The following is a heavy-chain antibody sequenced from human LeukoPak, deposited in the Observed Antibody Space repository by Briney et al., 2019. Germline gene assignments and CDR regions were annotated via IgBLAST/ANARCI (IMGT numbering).Heavy chain of an antibody. J-gene: IGHJ4*02. CDR1: GGSISSYY. Sequence: SETLSLTCTVSGGSISSYYWSWIRQPPGKGLEWIGYIYYSGSTNYNPSLKSRVTISVDTSKNQFSLKLSSVTAADTAVYYCARHIIAVAGTFGYWGQGTLVTVSS. V-gene: IGHV4-59*08. CDR2: IYYSGST. D-gene: IGHD6-19*01. CDR3: ARHIIAVAGTFGY.